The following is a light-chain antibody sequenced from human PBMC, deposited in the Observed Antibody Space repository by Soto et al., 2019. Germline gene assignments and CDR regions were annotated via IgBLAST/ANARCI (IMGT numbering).Light chain of an antibody. CDR2: KVS. CDR3: MQGTHPT. V-gene: IGKV2-30*01. Sequence: DVVMTQSPLSLPVTLGQPASISCRSSQSLVYSDGHTYLNWFQQRPGQSPRRLIYKVSNRDSGVPDRFSGSGSGTDFTLKISRVEAEDVGVYYCMQGTHPTFGQGTRLEIK. J-gene: IGKJ5*01. CDR1: QSLVYSDGHTY.